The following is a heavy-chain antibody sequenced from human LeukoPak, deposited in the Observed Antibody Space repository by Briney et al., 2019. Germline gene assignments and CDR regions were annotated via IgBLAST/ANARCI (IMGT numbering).Heavy chain of an antibody. D-gene: IGHD2-15*01. CDR3: AKDVSLGYCSGGSCSAHFDY. CDR1: GFTFDDYA. CDR2: ISWNSGSI. Sequence: GGSLRLSCAASGFTFDDYAMHWVRQAPGKGLEWVSGISWNSGSIGYADPVKGRFTISRDNAKNSLYLQMNSLRAEDMALYYCAKDVSLGYCSGGSCSAHFDYWGQGTLATVSS. V-gene: IGHV3-9*03. J-gene: IGHJ4*02.